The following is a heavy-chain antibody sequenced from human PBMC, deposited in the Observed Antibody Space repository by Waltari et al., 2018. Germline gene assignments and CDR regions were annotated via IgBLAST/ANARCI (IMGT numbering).Heavy chain of an antibody. D-gene: IGHD2-15*01. Sequence: EVQLVESGGDLIQPGGSLRLSCAASGFTVGNNFMGWVRQAPGKGLEWVSSISGSGGITENADSEKGRFSISRDNSKSTLYLQMNSLRAEDTAIYDCAKDRGYSSGGNWFDPWGQGTLVTVSS. CDR1: GFTVGNNF. V-gene: IGHV3-23*04. J-gene: IGHJ5*02. CDR3: AKDRGYSSGGNWFDP. CDR2: ISGSGGIT.